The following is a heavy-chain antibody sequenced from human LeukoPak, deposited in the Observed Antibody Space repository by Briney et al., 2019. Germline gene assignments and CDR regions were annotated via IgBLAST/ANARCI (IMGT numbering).Heavy chain of an antibody. CDR1: GGSISSHY. V-gene: IGHV4-59*11. D-gene: IGHD3-9*01. CDR3: VRSWYYDILTGYVLYGMDV. CDR2: IYYSGST. Sequence: SETLSLTCTVSGGSISSHYWSWIRQPPGKGLEWIGYIYYSGSTNYNPSLKSRVTISVDTSKNQFSLKLSSVTAADTAVYYCVRSWYYDILTGYVLYGMDVWGKGTTVTVSS. J-gene: IGHJ6*04.